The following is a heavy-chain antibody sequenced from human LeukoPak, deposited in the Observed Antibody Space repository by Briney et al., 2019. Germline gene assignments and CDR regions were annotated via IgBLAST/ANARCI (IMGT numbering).Heavy chain of an antibody. CDR1: GFTFSSYW. D-gene: IGHD1-26*01. CDR2: INSDGSTT. V-gene: IGHV3-74*01. CDR3: VRDRGTYRPIDY. J-gene: IGHJ4*02. Sequence: GGSLRLSCVASGFTFSSYWMHWVRQAPGKGLVWVSRINSDGSTTTYADSVKGRFTISRDNAKNTLYLQMNSLTAEDTAVYYCVRDRGTYRPIDYWGQGTLVTVSS.